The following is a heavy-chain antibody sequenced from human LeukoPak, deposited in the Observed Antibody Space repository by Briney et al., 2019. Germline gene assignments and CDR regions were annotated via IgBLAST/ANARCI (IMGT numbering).Heavy chain of an antibody. D-gene: IGHD4-23*01. V-gene: IGHV3-74*01. Sequence: QSGGSPRLSCAGSGFTFSRYWMHWVRQGAGKGREWVSRIYIDGTTTSYADSVRGRFTISRDNAKNTLYLQMNSLRAEDTAVYYCARGGDGGNSLDYWGQGALITVSS. CDR3: ARGGDGGNSLDY. CDR1: GFTFSRYW. CDR2: IYIDGTTT. J-gene: IGHJ4*02.